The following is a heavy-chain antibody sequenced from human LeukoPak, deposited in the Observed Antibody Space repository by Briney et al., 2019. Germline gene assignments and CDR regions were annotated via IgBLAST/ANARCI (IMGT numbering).Heavy chain of an antibody. CDR2: IRSKAYGGTT. J-gene: IGHJ6*03. V-gene: IGHV3-49*03. CDR3: TSGPVDTAMVYYYYYMDV. CDR1: GFTFGDYA. Sequence: PGGSLRLSCTASGFTFGDYAMSWFRQAPGKGLEWVGFIRSKAYGGTTEYAASVKGRFTISRDDSKSIAYLQMNSLKTEDTAVYYCTSGPVDTAMVYYYYYMDVWGKGTTVTVSS. D-gene: IGHD5-18*01.